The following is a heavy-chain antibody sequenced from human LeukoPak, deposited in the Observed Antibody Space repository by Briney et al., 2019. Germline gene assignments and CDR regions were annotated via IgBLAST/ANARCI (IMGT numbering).Heavy chain of an antibody. CDR1: GYSFTSYW. Sequence: KISCKGSGYSFTSYWIAWVRQMPGKGLEWVGVVYPGDSQTIYSPSFQGQVTISADKSISTVYLQWTSLKASDTAMYYCALSIAVAGTVTYFDFWGQGTLVTVSS. CDR3: ALSIAVAGTVTYFDF. J-gene: IGHJ4*02. D-gene: IGHD6-19*01. CDR2: VYPGDSQT. V-gene: IGHV5-51*01.